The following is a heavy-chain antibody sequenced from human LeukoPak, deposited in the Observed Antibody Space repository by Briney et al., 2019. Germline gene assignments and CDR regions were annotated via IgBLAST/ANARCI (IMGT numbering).Heavy chain of an antibody. D-gene: IGHD3-10*01. Sequence: SETLSLTCAVYGGSFSGYYWSWIRQPPGKGLEWIGEINHSGSTNYNPSLKSRVTISVDTSKNQFSLKLSSVTAADTAVYYCASTRKDSGTKRIPYYYGSGSYYFDYWGQGTLVTVSS. J-gene: IGHJ4*02. CDR1: GGSFSGYY. CDR2: INHSGST. V-gene: IGHV4-34*01. CDR3: ASTRKDSGTKRIPYYYGSGSYYFDY.